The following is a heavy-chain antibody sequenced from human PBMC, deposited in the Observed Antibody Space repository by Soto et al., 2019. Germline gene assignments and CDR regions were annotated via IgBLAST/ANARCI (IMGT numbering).Heavy chain of an antibody. CDR2: ISSSGSSK. V-gene: IGHV3-11*01. J-gene: IGHJ6*03. D-gene: IGHD3-16*01. CDR3: ARGPSGGYHHLDV. CDR1: GFTFRDYY. Sequence: QVQLVESGGGLVKPGGSLRLSCAASGFTFRDYYMYWIRQAPGKGLEWVSYISSSGSSKYYADSVKGRFTSSRDNAKNSVYVQMNSLRAEDTAVYYCARGPSGGYHHLDVWAKGTTVSVSS.